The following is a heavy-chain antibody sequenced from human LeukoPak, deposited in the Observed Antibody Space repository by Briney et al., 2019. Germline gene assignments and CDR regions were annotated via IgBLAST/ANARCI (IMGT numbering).Heavy chain of an antibody. J-gene: IGHJ5*02. V-gene: IGHV1-69*05. CDR2: IIPIFGTA. CDR1: GGTFSSYS. CDR3: AREYSSWPVTTYLNWFDP. D-gene: IGHD4-17*01. Sequence: VKVSCKTSGGTFSSYSISWVLQAPGQGLEWMGGIIPIFGTANYAQKFQGRVTITTDESTSTAYMELSSLGSEDTAVYYCAREYSSWPVTTYLNWFDPWGQGTLVTVSS.